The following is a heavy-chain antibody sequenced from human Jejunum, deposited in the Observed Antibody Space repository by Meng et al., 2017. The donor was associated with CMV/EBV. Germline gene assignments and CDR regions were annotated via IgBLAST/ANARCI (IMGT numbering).Heavy chain of an antibody. CDR2: IISDNGDT. CDR1: GFNFSNYA. D-gene: IGHD2-15*01. CDR3: ARERPHSYYFDF. Sequence: QVQLVQSGAEVKKPGASVKVSCKTSGFNFSNYAIHWVRQAPGQGLEWMGWIISDNGDTTYSQKFQGRVTFTMDTSASTAYMDLSSLRFEDTGIYYCARERPHSYYFDFWGQGILVTVSS. V-gene: IGHV1-3*01. J-gene: IGHJ4*02.